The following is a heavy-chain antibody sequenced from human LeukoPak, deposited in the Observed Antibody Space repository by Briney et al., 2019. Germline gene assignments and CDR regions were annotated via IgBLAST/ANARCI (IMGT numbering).Heavy chain of an antibody. CDR2: IYYSGST. Sequence: PSETLSLTCTVSGGPISSYYWSWIRQPPGKGLEWIGYIYYSGSTNYNPSLRSRVTISVDTSKNQFSLKLSSVTAADTAVYYCARYTYDAFDIWGQGTMVTVSS. V-gene: IGHV4-59*08. CDR3: ARYTYDAFDI. D-gene: IGHD2-2*02. J-gene: IGHJ3*02. CDR1: GGPISSYY.